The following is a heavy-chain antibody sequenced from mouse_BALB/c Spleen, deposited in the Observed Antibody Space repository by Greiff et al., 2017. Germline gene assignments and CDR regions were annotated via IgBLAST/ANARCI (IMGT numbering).Heavy chain of an antibody. J-gene: IGHJ3*01. CDR2: ISSGSSTI. D-gene: IGHD2-3*01. CDR3: ARNPDGYYPFAY. CDR1: GFTFSSFG. V-gene: IGHV5-17*02. Sequence: EVKVVESGGGLVQPGGSRKLSCAASGFTFSSFGMHWVRQAPEKGLEWVAYISSGSSTIYYADTVKGRFTISRDNPKNTLFLQMTSLRSEDTAMYYCARNPDGYYPFAYWGQGTLVTVSA.